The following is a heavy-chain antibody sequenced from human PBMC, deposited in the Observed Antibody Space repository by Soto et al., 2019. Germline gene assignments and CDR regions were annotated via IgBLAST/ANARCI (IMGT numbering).Heavy chain of an antibody. V-gene: IGHV1-3*01. CDR2: HNGYNGQT. CDR1: ENTLSTYL. CDR3: AAPQDRVGLGT. D-gene: IGHD3-10*01. Sequence: ASVKVSCKASENTLSTYLVQWARQDHGQGLEWMGWHNGYNGQTEYSQKFQGRVTITRDTSAKTAYLELRSLTSGDTAVCYCAAPQDRVGLGTWGQGTLVTVSS. J-gene: IGHJ5*02.